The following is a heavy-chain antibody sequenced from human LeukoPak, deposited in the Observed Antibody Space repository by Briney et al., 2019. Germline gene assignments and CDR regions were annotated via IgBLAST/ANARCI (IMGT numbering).Heavy chain of an antibody. CDR3: AGGMSESYYA. V-gene: IGHV4-31*03. J-gene: IGHJ4*02. Sequence: SQTLSLTCTVSGGSISSGGYYWSWIRQHPGKGLEWIGYIYYSGSTYYNPSLKSRVTISVDTSKNQFSLKLSSVTAADTAVYYCAGGMSESYYAWGQGTLVTVSS. D-gene: IGHD1-26*01. CDR2: IYYSGST. CDR1: GGSISSGGYY.